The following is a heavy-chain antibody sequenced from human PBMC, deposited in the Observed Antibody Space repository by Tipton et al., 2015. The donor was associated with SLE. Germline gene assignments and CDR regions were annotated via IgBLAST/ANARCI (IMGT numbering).Heavy chain of an antibody. CDR3: ARVLLGFREPDAFDV. CDR2: ISSSSSTI. J-gene: IGHJ3*01. D-gene: IGHD3-10*01. Sequence: SLRLSCAASGFTFSSYSMNWVRQAPGKGLEWVSYISSSSSTIYYADSVKGRFTISRDNSKNTLYLQMNSLRAEDTAVYYCARVLLGFREPDAFDVWGQGTIVTVSS. CDR1: GFTFSSYS. V-gene: IGHV3-48*01.